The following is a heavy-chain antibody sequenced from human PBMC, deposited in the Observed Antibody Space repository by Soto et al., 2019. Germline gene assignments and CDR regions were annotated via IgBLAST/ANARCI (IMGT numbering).Heavy chain of an antibody. Sequence: GGSLRLSCAASGFSFSNSEMNWIRQAPGKGLEWVSHMTGSGSAIYYADSVRSRFTISRDNANNLLYLQLNSLRAEDTALYYCARSGGDYRPFDSWGQGTLVTVSS. V-gene: IGHV3-48*03. CDR1: GFSFSNSE. J-gene: IGHJ4*02. CDR3: ARSGGDYRPFDS. D-gene: IGHD2-21*01. CDR2: MTGSGSAI.